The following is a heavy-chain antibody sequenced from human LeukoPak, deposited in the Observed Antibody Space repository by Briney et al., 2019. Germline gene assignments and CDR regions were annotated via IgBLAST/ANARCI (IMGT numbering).Heavy chain of an antibody. D-gene: IGHD1-26*01. J-gene: IGHJ4*02. CDR2: ISSSSSYI. Sequence: GGSLRLSCAASGFTFSSYSMNWVRQAPGKGLEWVSSISSSSSYIYYADSVKGRFTISRDNTKNTLYLQMNSLRGEDTAAYYCVTVVPGAPNLLGYWGQGTLVTVSS. CDR3: VTVVPGAPNLLGY. V-gene: IGHV3-21*01. CDR1: GFTFSSYS.